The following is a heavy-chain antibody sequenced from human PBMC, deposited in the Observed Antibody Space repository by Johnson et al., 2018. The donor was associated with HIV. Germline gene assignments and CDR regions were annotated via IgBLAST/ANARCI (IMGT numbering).Heavy chain of an antibody. CDR1: GFTVSRKY. J-gene: IGHJ3*02. CDR2: IYSGGST. CDR3: ASVLSDTCAFDI. D-gene: IGHD5-18*01. Sequence: VQLVESGGGLVQPGGSLRLSCAASGFTVSRKYMSWVRQAPGKGLEWVSVIYSGGSTYYADSVKGRFTISRDDSKNSLYLRMNSRKIEDTAVYYCASVLSDTCAFDIWGQVTMVTVSS. V-gene: IGHV3-66*02.